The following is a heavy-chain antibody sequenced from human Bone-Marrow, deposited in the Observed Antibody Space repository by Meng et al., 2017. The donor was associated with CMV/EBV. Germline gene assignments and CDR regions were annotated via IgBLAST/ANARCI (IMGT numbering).Heavy chain of an antibody. J-gene: IGHJ4*02. CDR2: IYRGDST. D-gene: IGHD2-8*01. V-gene: IGHV3-66*01. Sequence: VWAGGVLVQPWGALRCSCDDSGFIVSNKYMSWVRQGPGKGLEWVCSIYRGDSTYYVDSVKGRFTVSRDNSKNIMYLQMNSLRVEDTAVYYCTGDSVSHPNLDYWGQGTLVTVSS. CDR1: GFIVSNKY. CDR3: TGDSVSHPNLDY.